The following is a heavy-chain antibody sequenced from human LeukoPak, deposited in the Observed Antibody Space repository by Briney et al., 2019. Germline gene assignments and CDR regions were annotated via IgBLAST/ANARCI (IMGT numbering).Heavy chain of an antibody. J-gene: IGHJ6*02. D-gene: IGHD2-2*01. V-gene: IGHV4-31*03. CDR3: ARVRYCSSTSCYAYYYYYYGMDV. Sequence: SETLSLTCTVSGGSISSGGYYWSWIRQHPGKGLEWIGYIYYSGSTYYNPSLKSRVTISVDTSKNQFSLKLSSVTAADTAVYYCARVRYCSSTSCYAYYYYYYGMDVWGQGTTVTVSS. CDR2: IYYSGST. CDR1: GGSISSGGYY.